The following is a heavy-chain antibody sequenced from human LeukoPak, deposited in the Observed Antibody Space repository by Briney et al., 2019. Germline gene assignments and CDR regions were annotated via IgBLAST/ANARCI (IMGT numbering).Heavy chain of an antibody. D-gene: IGHD1-26*01. CDR1: GFALVSFA. CDR3: VRGGASRIDY. CDR2: ISVNGNNT. Sequence: PGGSLRLSCTASGFALVSFAMHWVRQRAGQGLEYISAISVNGNNTYYDTSVKGRFVISRDNSRNKLYLQMGRLRPEDTAMYFCVRGGASRIDYWGRGALVTVS. J-gene: IGHJ4*02. V-gene: IGHV3-64*01.